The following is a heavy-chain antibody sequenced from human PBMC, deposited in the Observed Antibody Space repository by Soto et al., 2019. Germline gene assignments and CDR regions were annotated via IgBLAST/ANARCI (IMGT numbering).Heavy chain of an antibody. CDR2: TYYRSKWYN. CDR3: AREPCQWLETRFDY. CDR1: VDSVSSNSAA. J-gene: IGHJ4*02. V-gene: IGHV6-1*01. D-gene: IGHD6-19*01. Sequence: SQPLSLTCAISVDSVSSNSAAWNWIRQSPSRGLEWLGRTYYRSKWYNDYAVSVKSRITLNPDTSKNQFSLQLNSVTPEDTAVHYCAREPCQWLETRFDYWGQRTLVTVSS.